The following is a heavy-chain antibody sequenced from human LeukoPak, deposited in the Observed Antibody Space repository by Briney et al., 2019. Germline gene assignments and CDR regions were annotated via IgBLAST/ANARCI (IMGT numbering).Heavy chain of an antibody. J-gene: IGHJ4*02. CDR3: TTALSVAGFDY. Sequence: PGGSLRLSFAASGFTFSNAWMSWVSQAPGKGLEWVGRIKSKTDGGTTDYAAPVKGRFTISRDDSKNTLYLQMNSLKTEDTAVYYCTTALSVAGFDYWGQGTLVTVSS. V-gene: IGHV3-15*01. D-gene: IGHD6-19*01. CDR1: GFTFSNAW. CDR2: IKSKTDGGTT.